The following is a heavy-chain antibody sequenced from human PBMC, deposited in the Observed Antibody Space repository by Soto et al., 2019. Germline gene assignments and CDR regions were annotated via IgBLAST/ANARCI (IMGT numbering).Heavy chain of an antibody. V-gene: IGHV3-15*01. Sequence: LILSCAASGFAFSNAWISWVRHAPGKVLEWVGRIKSETDGETTDYVAPVKGRFTISRDDSKNTLYLQMNSLKIEDTAVYYCTTDLNGGFDYWGRGTLVTVSS. CDR2: IKSETDGETT. J-gene: IGHJ4*02. CDR1: GFAFSNAW. CDR3: TTDLNGGFDY. D-gene: IGHD2-8*01.